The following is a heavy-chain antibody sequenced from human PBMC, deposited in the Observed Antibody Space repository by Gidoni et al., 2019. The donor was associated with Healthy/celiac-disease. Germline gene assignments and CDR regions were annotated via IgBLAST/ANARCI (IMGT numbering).Heavy chain of an antibody. Sequence: QVQLVESGGGVVQPGRSLRLSCAASGFTFSSYAMHWVRQAPGKGLEWVAVISYDGSNKYYADSVKGRFTISRDNSKNTLYLQMNSLRAEDTAVYYCARDRSSTVAGTWGFDYWGQGTLVTVSS. CDR1: GFTFSSYA. CDR2: ISYDGSNK. V-gene: IGHV3-30*01. J-gene: IGHJ4*02. D-gene: IGHD6-19*01. CDR3: ARDRSSTVAGTWGFDY.